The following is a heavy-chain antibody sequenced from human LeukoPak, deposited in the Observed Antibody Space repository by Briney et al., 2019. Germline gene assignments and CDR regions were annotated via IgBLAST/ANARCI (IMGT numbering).Heavy chain of an antibody. CDR3: GKHDSASDF. CDR2: IRSDGSVE. V-gene: IGHV3-30*02. D-gene: IGHD1-26*01. CDR1: GFIFSDYG. Sequence: GGSLRLSCVASGFIFSDYGMHWVRQAPGKGLEWVAFIRSDGSVENYTGSVKGRFTISRDNSKDTLYVQMNSLRLEDTAVYYCGKHDSASDFWGQGTLVTVSS. J-gene: IGHJ4*02.